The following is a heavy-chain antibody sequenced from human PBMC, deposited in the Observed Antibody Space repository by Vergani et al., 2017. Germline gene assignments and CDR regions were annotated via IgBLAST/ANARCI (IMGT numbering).Heavy chain of an antibody. V-gene: IGHV4-39*07. CDR1: GGSITSSSYY. Sequence: QLQLQESGPGLVKPSDTLSLTCTVPGGSITSSSYYCGWIRQPPGKGLEWIGSVYYTGSTNYNPSLKSRVTISVDTSKNQFSLKLSSVTAADTAVYYCARMWESSSWDNWFDPWGQGTLVTVSS. CDR3: ARMWESSSWDNWFDP. J-gene: IGHJ5*02. D-gene: IGHD6-13*01. CDR2: VYYTGST.